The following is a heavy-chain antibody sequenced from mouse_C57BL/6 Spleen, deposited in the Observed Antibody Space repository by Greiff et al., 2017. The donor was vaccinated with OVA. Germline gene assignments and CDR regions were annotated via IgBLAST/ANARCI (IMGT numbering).Heavy chain of an antibody. CDR2: IHPSDSDT. J-gene: IGHJ3*01. Sequence: QVQLQQPGAELVKPGASVKVSCKASGYTFTSYWMHWVKQRPGQGLEWIGRIHPSDSDTNYNQKFKGKATLTVDKSSSTAYMQLSSLTSEDSAVYYCVLYYYGSSYNGFAYWGQGTLVTVSA. D-gene: IGHD1-1*01. V-gene: IGHV1-74*01. CDR1: GYTFTSYW. CDR3: VLYYYGSSYNGFAY.